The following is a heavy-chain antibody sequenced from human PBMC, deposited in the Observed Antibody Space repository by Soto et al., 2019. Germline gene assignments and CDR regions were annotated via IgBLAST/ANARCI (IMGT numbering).Heavy chain of an antibody. CDR2: ISPMFGAA. CDR1: GCTFNTYA. CDR3: AREVHVHTPAFVY. Sequence: QVQLVQSGAEMKKPGSSVKVSCQSSGCTFNTYAMNWVRQAPGQGPEWMGDISPMFGAANYAPKFQGRVTITADESTGTSYMQLSSLASEDTALYFCAREVHVHTPAFVYWGQGTLVTVSS. J-gene: IGHJ4*02. D-gene: IGHD3-10*02. V-gene: IGHV1-69*19.